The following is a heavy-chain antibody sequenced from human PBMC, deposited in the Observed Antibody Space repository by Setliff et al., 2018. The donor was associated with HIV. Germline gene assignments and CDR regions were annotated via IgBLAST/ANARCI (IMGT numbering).Heavy chain of an antibody. Sequence: AGSLSLSCAASGFTFSSYGIHWDRQAPGKGLEWVAVIWYDGSNKYYADSVKGRFTISRDNSKNTMYLQRNSLRAEDTAVYYCAKAMGYGDYDWYFGLWGRGTLVTVSS. CDR1: GFTFSSYG. CDR3: AKAMGYGDYDWYFGL. D-gene: IGHD4-17*01. J-gene: IGHJ2*01. CDR2: IWYDGSNK. V-gene: IGHV3-30*02.